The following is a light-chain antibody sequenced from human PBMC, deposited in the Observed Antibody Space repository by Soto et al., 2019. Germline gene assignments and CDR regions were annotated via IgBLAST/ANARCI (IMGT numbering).Light chain of an antibody. V-gene: IGKV3-15*01. CDR1: QSVRTK. CDR2: GAS. CDR3: QQYDTWPSIT. Sequence: EIVMTQSPATLSVSPGGGATLSCRASQSVRTKLAWYQQKAGQAPRLLIYGASTRATGVSDRFSGSGSGTEYPLTISSRQSEDFAVYYCQQYDTWPSITCGQGTRLEIK. J-gene: IGKJ5*01.